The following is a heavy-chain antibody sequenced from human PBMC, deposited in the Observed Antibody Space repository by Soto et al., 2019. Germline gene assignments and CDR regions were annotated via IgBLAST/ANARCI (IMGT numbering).Heavy chain of an antibody. J-gene: IGHJ6*02. CDR2: GST. CDR3: ASTTGDYYYYGLDV. Sequence: GSTYYNPSLKSRVTISVDTSKNQFSLKLRSWTVADTAVYYCASTTGDYYYYGLDVWGQGTTVTVSS. V-gene: IGHV4-31*02. D-gene: IGHD1-1*01.